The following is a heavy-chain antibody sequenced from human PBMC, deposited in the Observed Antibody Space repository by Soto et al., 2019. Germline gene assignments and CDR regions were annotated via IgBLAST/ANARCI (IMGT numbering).Heavy chain of an antibody. D-gene: IGHD3-10*01. Sequence: PSETLSLTCGVSGGSISSSNWWSWVRQPPGKGLEWIGEIYHSGSTNYNPSLKSRVTISVDKSKNQFSLKLSSVTAADTAVYYCARDRYYYGSGSYSPGLYYYGMDVWGKGTTVTVSS. CDR2: IYHSGST. V-gene: IGHV4-4*02. CDR3: ARDRYYYGSGSYSPGLYYYGMDV. CDR1: GGSISSSNW. J-gene: IGHJ6*04.